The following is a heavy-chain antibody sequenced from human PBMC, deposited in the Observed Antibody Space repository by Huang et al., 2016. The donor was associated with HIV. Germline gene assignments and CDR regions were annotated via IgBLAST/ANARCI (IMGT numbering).Heavy chain of an antibody. D-gene: IGHD3-10*01. Sequence: QLQLVESGGGVVQPGGSLRLSCVASGFDFRSHDMHWVRQATGKGLEWITFIADGGKNKQYGDSVTGRFTISRDNSKNTLYLQMNSLRPEDTAVYYCAKEEAGRFGAFDIWGQGTMVTVSS. CDR3: AKEEAGRFGAFDI. V-gene: IGHV3-30*02. J-gene: IGHJ3*02. CDR2: IADGGKNK. CDR1: GFDFRSHD.